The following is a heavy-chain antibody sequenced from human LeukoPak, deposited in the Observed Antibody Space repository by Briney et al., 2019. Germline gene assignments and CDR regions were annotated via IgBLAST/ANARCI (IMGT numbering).Heavy chain of an antibody. CDR3: ARPGYSYGWENYWYFDL. Sequence: GASVKLSCKASGFTLTSYCMHWVRQAPGQGLEWMGWIRPNSSGTNYAQKFQGRVTMTRDTSISTAYMELSRLRSDDTAVYYCARPGYSYGWENYWYFDLWGRGTLVTVSS. J-gene: IGHJ2*01. CDR2: IRPNSSGT. CDR1: GFTLTSYC. D-gene: IGHD5-18*01. V-gene: IGHV1-2*02.